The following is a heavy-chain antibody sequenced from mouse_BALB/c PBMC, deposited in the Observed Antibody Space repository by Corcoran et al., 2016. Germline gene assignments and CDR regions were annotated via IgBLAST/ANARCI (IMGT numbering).Heavy chain of an antibody. CDR2: IDPANGNT. Sequence: EVQLQQSGAELVKPGASVKLSCTASGFNIKDTYMHRVKQRPEQGLEWIGRIDPANGNTKYDPKFQGKATITADTSSNTAYLQLSSLTSEDTAVYYCARGDNSRDCAMDYWGQGTAITVSS. CDR1: GFNIKDTY. CDR3: ARGDNSRDCAMDY. D-gene: IGHD1-3*01. J-gene: IGHJ4*01. V-gene: IGHV14-3*02.